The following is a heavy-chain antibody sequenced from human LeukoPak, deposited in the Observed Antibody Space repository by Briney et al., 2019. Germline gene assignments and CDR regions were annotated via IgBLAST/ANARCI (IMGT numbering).Heavy chain of an antibody. CDR1: GFTFSSYA. CDR3: ARDVLVGGWLYGMDV. Sequence: GGSLRLSCAASGFTFSSYAMHWVRQAPGKGLEWVAVISYDGSNKYYADSVKGRFTISRDNSKNTLYLQMNSLRAEDTAVYYCARDVLVGGWLYGMDVWGQGTLVTVSS. J-gene: IGHJ6*02. D-gene: IGHD2-15*01. V-gene: IGHV3-30-3*01. CDR2: ISYDGSNK.